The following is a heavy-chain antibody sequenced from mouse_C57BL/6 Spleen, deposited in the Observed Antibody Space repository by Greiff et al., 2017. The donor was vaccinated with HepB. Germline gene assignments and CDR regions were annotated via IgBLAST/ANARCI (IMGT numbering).Heavy chain of an antibody. J-gene: IGHJ3*01. CDR2: IWGGGST. Sequence: VQLVESGPGLVAPSQSLSITCTVSGFSLTSYGVDWVRQTPGKGLEWLGVIWGGGSTNYNSALMSRLSISKDNSKSQVFLKMNSLQTDDTAMYYCAKQDYDYDEGFAYWGQGTLVTVSA. CDR3: AKQDYDYDEGFAY. V-gene: IGHV2-9*01. D-gene: IGHD2-4*01. CDR1: GFSLTSYG.